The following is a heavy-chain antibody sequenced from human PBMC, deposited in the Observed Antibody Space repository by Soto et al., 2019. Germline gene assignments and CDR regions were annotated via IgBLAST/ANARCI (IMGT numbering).Heavy chain of an antibody. J-gene: IGHJ3*02. CDR3: AKDIIVLMGNDAFDI. D-gene: IGHD2-8*01. V-gene: IGHV3-9*01. CDR2: ISWNSGSR. Sequence: GGSLRLSCAASGFTFDDYAMHWVRQAPGKGLEWVSGISWNSGSRDYADSVKGRFTISRDNSKNTLYLQMNSLRAEDTAVYYCAKDIIVLMGNDAFDIWGQGTMVTVSS. CDR1: GFTFDDYA.